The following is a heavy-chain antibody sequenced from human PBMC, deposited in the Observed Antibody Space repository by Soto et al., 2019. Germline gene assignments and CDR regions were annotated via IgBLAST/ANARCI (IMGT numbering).Heavy chain of an antibody. J-gene: IGHJ4*02. CDR3: ACFISGTPF. D-gene: IGHD1-20*01. CDR1: GFTFSASA. Sequence: PGGSLRLSCATSGFTFSASALHWVRQASGKGLEWVGHIKNRADNYVTTYGASLKGRFTVSRDDSKNTAYLQMNSLKTEDTALYYCACFISGTPFWGQGTLVTVSS. CDR2: IKNRADNYVT. V-gene: IGHV3-73*01.